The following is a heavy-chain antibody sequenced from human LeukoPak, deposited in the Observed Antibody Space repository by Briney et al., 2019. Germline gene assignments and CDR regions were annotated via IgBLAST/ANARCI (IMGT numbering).Heavy chain of an antibody. CDR1: GFTFSSYA. D-gene: IGHD6-13*01. V-gene: IGHV3-23*01. CDR3: AKGVASSWYSGRDDY. J-gene: IGHJ4*02. CDR2: ISGSGGST. Sequence: PGGSLRLSCAASGFTFSSYAMSWVRQAPGKGLEWVSAISGSGGSTYYADSAKGRFTISRDNSKNTLYLQMNSLRAEDTAVYYCAKGVASSWYSGRDDYWGQGTLVTVSS.